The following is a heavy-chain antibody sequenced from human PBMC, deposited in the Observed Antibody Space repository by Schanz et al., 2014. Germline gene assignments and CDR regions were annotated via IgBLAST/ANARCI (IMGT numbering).Heavy chain of an antibody. Sequence: QGQLVQSGAEVKKPGASVKVSCKASGYTFTSYDINWVRQAPGRGLEWMGGFHHEDGDTVYAQKFQGRVIMTEDTATDTAYVELSRLTSDDTGVYYCATETSSAWYYNGVAVWGQGTTVTVSS. J-gene: IGHJ6*02. V-gene: IGHV1-24*01. D-gene: IGHD2-15*01. CDR3: ATETSSAWYYNGVAV. CDR1: GYTFTSYD. CDR2: FHHEDGDT.